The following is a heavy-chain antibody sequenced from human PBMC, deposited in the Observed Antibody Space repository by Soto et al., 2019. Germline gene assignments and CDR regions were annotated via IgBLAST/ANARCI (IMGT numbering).Heavy chain of an antibody. V-gene: IGHV4-59*01. J-gene: IGHJ3*02. CDR3: ARVDIGVYAFDI. CDR2: IYSGGSI. CDR1: GGFITSYY. D-gene: IGHD3-9*01. Sequence: PSETLSLTCAVSGGFITSYYWSWSRQSPGKGLEWIGYIYSGGSISYNPSLRSRVTILLDTSKNQFSLRLTSATAADTAVYYCARVDIGVYAFDIWGHGTMVTVSS.